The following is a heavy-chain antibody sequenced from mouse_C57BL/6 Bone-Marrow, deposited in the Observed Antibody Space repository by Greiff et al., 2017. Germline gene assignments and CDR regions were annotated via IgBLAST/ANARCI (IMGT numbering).Heavy chain of an antibody. V-gene: IGHV14-4*01. CDR3: TCYWDYLYARDY. Sequence: VQLQQSGAELVRPGASVTLSCTASGYNIKDDYMPWVKQRPEQGLEWIGWIDPDNGDTEYDSKFQGKATITADKSSNTAYLQLSLLTSEDTAVYYCTCYWDYLYARDYGGRGTSVTVSA. CDR1: GYNIKDDY. CDR2: IDPDNGDT. J-gene: IGHJ4*01. D-gene: IGHD5-5*01.